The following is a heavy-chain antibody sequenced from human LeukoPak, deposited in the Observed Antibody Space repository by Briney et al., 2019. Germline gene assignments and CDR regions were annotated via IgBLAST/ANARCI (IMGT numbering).Heavy chain of an antibody. CDR3: ARDLAGYYYGMDV. CDR2: INSGGST. CDR1: GFTVSSNC. Sequence: GGSLRLSCATSGFTVSSNCMSWVRQASGKGLEWVSVINSGGSTYYADTVRGRFTISRDNSKNTLYLQISSWRADDTAVYYCARDLAGYYYGMDVWGQGTTVIVSS. J-gene: IGHJ6*02. V-gene: IGHV3-66*01.